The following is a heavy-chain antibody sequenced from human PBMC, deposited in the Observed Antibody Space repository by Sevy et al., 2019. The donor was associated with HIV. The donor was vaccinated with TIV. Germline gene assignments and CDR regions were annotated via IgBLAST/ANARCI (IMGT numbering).Heavy chain of an antibody. CDR3: AREKSRTLGSGYFYGMDV. CDR2: ISYDGSNK. Sequence: GGSLRLSCAASGFTFSSYWMSWVRQAPGKGLEWVAVISYDGSNKYYADSVKGRFTISRDNSKNTLYLQMNSLRAEDTAVYYCAREKSRTLGSGYFYGMDVWGQGTTVTVSS. J-gene: IGHJ6*02. V-gene: IGHV3-30-3*01. D-gene: IGHD3-3*01. CDR1: GFTFSSYW.